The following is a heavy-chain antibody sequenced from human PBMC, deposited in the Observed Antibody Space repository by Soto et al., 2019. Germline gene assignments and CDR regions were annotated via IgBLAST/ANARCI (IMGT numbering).Heavy chain of an antibody. J-gene: IGHJ6*02. CDR3: ARGHCSSTSCANYYYYGMDV. D-gene: IGHD2-2*01. Sequence: GGSLILSCAASGFTFSSYSMNWVRQAPGKGLEWVSSISSSSSYIYYADSVKGRFTISRDNAKNSLYLQMNSLRAEDTAVYYCARGHCSSTSCANYYYYGMDVWGQGTTVTVSS. V-gene: IGHV3-21*01. CDR1: GFTFSSYS. CDR2: ISSSSSYI.